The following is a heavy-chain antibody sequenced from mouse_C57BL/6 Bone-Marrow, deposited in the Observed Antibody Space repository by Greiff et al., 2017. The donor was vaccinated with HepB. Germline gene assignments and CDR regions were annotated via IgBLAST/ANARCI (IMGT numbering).Heavy chain of an antibody. CDR2: IYPGDGDT. V-gene: IGHV1-82*01. D-gene: IGHD2-3*01. CDR1: GYAFSSSW. J-gene: IGHJ2*01. CDR3: ASYDGYYRYYFDY. Sequence: QVQLKESGPELVKPGASVKISCKASGYAFSSSWMNWVKQRPGKGLEWIGRIYPGDGDTNYNGKFKGKATLTADKSSSTAYMQLSSLTSEDSAVYFCASYDGYYRYYFDYWGQGTTLTVSS.